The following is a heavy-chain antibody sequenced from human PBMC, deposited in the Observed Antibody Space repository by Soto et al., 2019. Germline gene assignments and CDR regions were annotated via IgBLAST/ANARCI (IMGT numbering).Heavy chain of an antibody. V-gene: IGHV1-69*01. CDR1: GGTFNSYA. Sequence: QVQLVQSGAEVRKPGSSVKVSCKASGGTFNSYAINWVRQAPGQGLEWMGGIIPIFGTPKYAQNFQGGVTITAYESSSTVYMELSSLTSEDTAVYYCARATPWFGLEGENWFDPWGQGTLVSVSS. J-gene: IGHJ5*02. CDR3: ARATPWFGLEGENWFDP. CDR2: IIPIFGTP. D-gene: IGHD3-10*01.